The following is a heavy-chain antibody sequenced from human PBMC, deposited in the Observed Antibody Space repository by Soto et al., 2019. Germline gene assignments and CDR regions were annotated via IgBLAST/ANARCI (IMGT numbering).Heavy chain of an antibody. CDR3: ARDYHVVVPVATGADYYYYYYMDV. D-gene: IGHD2-2*01. CDR1: GFTFSTYW. V-gene: IGHV3-7*01. J-gene: IGHJ6*03. CDR2: IKQDGSEK. Sequence: EVQLVESGGGLVQPGGSLRLSCAASGFTFSTYWMSWVRQAPGKGLEWVANIKQDGSEKYYVESVKGRFTISRDNAKNSLYLQMNSLRAEDTAVYYCARDYHVVVPVATGADYYYYYYMDVWGKGTTVTVSS.